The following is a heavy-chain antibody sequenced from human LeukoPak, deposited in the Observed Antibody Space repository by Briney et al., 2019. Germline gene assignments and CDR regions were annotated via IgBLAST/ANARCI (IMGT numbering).Heavy chain of an antibody. V-gene: IGHV3-23*01. Sequence: GGSLRLSGEASGFTFSNYPMSWVRQAPGKGLEWVSAISGSGDGVYCADSVKGRFTISRDNSNNTLYLQVNSLRAEDTALYYCAKDKYSSGWSPLDYWGQGTLVTVSS. J-gene: IGHJ4*02. CDR2: ISGSGDGV. CDR3: AKDKYSSGWSPLDY. CDR1: GFTFSNYP. D-gene: IGHD6-19*01.